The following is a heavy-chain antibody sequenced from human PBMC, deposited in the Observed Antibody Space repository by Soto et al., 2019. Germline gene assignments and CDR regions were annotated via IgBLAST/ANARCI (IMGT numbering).Heavy chain of an antibody. Sequence: QVQLVESGGGVVQPGRSLRLSCAASGFTFSSYGMHWVRQAPGKGLEWVAVISYDGSNKYYADSVKGRFTISRDNSKNTLYLQMNSLRAEDTAVYYCAKDSAYGSGSYYLYYYYGMDVW. CDR1: GFTFSSYG. V-gene: IGHV3-30*18. J-gene: IGHJ6*01. D-gene: IGHD3-10*01. CDR3: AKDSAYGSGSYYLYYYYGMDV. CDR2: ISYDGSNK.